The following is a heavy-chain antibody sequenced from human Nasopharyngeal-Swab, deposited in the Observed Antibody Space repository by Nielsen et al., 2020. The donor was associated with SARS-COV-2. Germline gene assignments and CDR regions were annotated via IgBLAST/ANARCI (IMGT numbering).Heavy chain of an antibody. D-gene: IGHD5-18*01. V-gene: IGHV4-4*02. J-gene: IGHJ4*02. Sequence: WIRQPPGKGLEWIGEIYHSGSTNYNPSLKSRVTISVDKSKNQFSLKLSSVTAADTAVYYCARDKRGIQLSLWGQGTLVTVSS. CDR2: IYHSGST. CDR3: ARDKRGIQLSL.